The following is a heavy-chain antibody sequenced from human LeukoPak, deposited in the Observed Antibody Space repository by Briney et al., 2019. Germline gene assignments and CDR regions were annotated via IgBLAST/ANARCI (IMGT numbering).Heavy chain of an antibody. CDR2: INWNGGST. V-gene: IGHV3-20*04. J-gene: IGHJ4*02. Sequence: GGSLRLSCPASGFTFDDYGMSWVRQAPGKGLEWVSGINWNGGSTGYADSVKGRFTISRDNAKNSLYLQMNSLRAEDTALYYCARDQYDSSGYYYDAPDYWGQGTLVTVSS. CDR1: GFTFDDYG. CDR3: ARDQYDSSGYYYDAPDY. D-gene: IGHD3-22*01.